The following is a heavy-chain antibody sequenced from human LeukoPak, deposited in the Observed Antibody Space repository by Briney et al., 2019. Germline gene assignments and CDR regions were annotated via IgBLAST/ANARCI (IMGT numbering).Heavy chain of an antibody. D-gene: IGHD5-18*01. CDR2: IFPGSCDT. CDR3: ATHNNYAFDY. Sequence: GESLKISCECSGYSFTTNWIGWVRQMPGKGLEWVAIIFPGSCDTRYSPSFQGQVTISADKSISTAYLQWSSLKASDTAMYYCATHNNYAFDYLGQGTMVAVSS. J-gene: IGHJ4*02. CDR1: GYSFTTNW. V-gene: IGHV5-51*01.